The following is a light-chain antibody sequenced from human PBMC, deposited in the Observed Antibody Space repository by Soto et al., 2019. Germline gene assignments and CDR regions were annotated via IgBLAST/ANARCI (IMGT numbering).Light chain of an antibody. CDR2: EVT. CDR1: SSDVGIYNY. CDR3: SSYTTSSTRV. Sequence: QSVLTQPASVSGSPGQSIAISCTGSSSDVGIYNYGSWYQQHPGKVPKLIIYEVTNRPSGVSNRFSGSKSGNTASLTISGLQAEDEADYYCSSYTTSSTRVFGTGTKVTVL. V-gene: IGLV2-14*01. J-gene: IGLJ1*01.